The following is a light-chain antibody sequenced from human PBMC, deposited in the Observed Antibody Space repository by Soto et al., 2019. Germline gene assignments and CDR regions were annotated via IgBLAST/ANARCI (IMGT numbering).Light chain of an antibody. Sequence: DIQMTQSPSTLSASVGDRLTITCRASQSISSWLAWYQQKPGKPPKLLIYDASSLESGVPSRFSGSVSGTDFSLTSTSLQPEDSATYYCQQYHSYYPWTFGQGTKVEFE. V-gene: IGKV1-5*01. CDR2: DAS. J-gene: IGKJ1*01. CDR1: QSISSW. CDR3: QQYHSYYPWT.